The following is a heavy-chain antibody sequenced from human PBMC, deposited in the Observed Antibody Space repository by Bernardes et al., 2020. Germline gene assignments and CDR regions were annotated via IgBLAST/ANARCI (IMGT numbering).Heavy chain of an antibody. CDR1: GFTFSSYA. CDR3: AKDRHSADNYGGNEYFQH. CDR2: ISGSGGST. J-gene: IGHJ1*01. V-gene: IGHV3-23*01. D-gene: IGHD4-17*01. Sequence: GGSLRLSCAASGFTFSSYAMSWVRQAPGKGLEWVSAISGSGGSTYYADSVKGRFTISRDNSKNTLYLQMNSLRAEDTAVYYCAKDRHSADNYGGNEYFQHWGQGTLVTVSS.